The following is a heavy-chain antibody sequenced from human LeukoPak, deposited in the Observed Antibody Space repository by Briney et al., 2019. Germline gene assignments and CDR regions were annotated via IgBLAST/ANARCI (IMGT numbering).Heavy chain of an antibody. Sequence: SGGSLRLSCAASGFTFSSYAMSRVRQAPGKGLDWVSAISGSGGNTYYADSVKGRFTISRDNSKNTLYLQMNSLRAEDTAVYYCAKDQYGGNPQYYFDYWGQGTLVTVSS. CDR3: AKDQYGGNPQYYFDY. V-gene: IGHV3-23*01. J-gene: IGHJ4*02. CDR2: ISGSGGNT. CDR1: GFTFSSYA. D-gene: IGHD4-23*01.